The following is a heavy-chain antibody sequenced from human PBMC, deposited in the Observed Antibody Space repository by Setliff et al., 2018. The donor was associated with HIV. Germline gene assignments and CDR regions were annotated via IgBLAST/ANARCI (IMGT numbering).Heavy chain of an antibody. J-gene: IGHJ4*02. D-gene: IGHD3-10*01. Sequence: SETLSLTCAVYGASFSDYYWSWIRQPPGKGLEWIGEIFHSESTTYNPSLKSRVTISVDTSKNQFSLRLSSVTAADTAVYYCARRDWLPLGGLDYWGQGTLVTVS. CDR1: GASFSDYY. CDR2: IFHSEST. V-gene: IGHV4-34*12. CDR3: ARRDWLPLGGLDY.